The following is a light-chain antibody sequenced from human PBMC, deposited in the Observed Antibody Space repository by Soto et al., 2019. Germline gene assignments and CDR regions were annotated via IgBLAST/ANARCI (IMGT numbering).Light chain of an antibody. V-gene: IGKV1-39*01. J-gene: IGKJ5*01. Sequence: IQLTQSPSYLSASVGYRVPISCRASQSISSYLNWYQKNPGSPPKLLIYAASTLQSGVPSRFSGSGSWTDLTLTISSLQPADDANYYCQQSFSTPLITVGQGTRLEIK. CDR1: QSISSY. CDR3: QQSFSTPLIT. CDR2: AAS.